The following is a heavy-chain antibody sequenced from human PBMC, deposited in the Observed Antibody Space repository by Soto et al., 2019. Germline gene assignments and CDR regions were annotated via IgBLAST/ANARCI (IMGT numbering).Heavy chain of an antibody. Sequence: SVKVSCKASVYTFTSYGISWVRQAPGQGLEWMGGIIPIFGTANYAQKFQGRVTITADESTSTAYMELSSLRSEDTAVYYCARGRGSSSSVDYYYYYGMDAWGQGTTVTVSS. V-gene: IGHV1-69*13. CDR2: IIPIFGTA. CDR3: ARGRGSSSSVDYYYYYGMDA. J-gene: IGHJ6*02. CDR1: VYTFTSYG. D-gene: IGHD6-6*01.